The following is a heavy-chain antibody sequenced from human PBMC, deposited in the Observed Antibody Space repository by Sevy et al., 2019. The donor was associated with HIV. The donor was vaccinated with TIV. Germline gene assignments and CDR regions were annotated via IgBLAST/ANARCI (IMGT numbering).Heavy chain of an antibody. D-gene: IGHD2-2*01. CDR1: GFTFSDYY. J-gene: IGHJ5*02. Sequence: GGSLRLSCAASGFTFSDYYMSWIRQAPGKGLEWISYISSSGSTTYYADSVKGRFTISRDNAKNSLYLQMNSLRAEDTAVYYCARVGGCSSTSCFAYWFDPWGQGTLVTVSS. CDR3: ARVGGCSSTSCFAYWFDP. CDR2: ISSSGSTT. V-gene: IGHV3-11*01.